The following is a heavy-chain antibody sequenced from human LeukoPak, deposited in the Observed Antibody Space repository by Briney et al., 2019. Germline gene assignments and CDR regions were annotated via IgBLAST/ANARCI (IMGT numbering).Heavy chain of an antibody. CDR2: IYSGGST. CDR1: GFTVSSNY. Sequence: PGGSLRLSCAASGFTVSSNYMSWVRQAPGKGLEWVSVIYSGGSTYYADSVKGRFTISRDNSKNALYLQMNSLRAEDTAVYYCARDNPQYYYGMDVWGQGTTVTVSS. CDR3: ARDNPQYYYGMDV. D-gene: IGHD1-14*01. J-gene: IGHJ6*02. V-gene: IGHV3-66*01.